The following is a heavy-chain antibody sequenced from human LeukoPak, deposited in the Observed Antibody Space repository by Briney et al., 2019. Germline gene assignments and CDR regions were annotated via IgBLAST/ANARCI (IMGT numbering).Heavy chain of an antibody. D-gene: IGHD3-10*01. CDR2: INPSGGST. CDR1: GYTFTSYY. V-gene: IGHV1-46*01. CDR3: ARGGPRITMVRGVIWASGFFDY. Sequence: ASVKASCKASGYTFTSYYMHWVRQAPGQGLEWMGIINPSGGSTSYAQKFQGRVTMTRDTSTSTVYMELSSLRSEDTAVYYCARGGPRITMVRGVIWASGFFDYWGQGTLVTVSS. J-gene: IGHJ4*02.